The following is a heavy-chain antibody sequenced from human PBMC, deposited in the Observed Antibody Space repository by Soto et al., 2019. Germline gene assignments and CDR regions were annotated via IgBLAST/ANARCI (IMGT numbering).Heavy chain of an antibody. CDR3: AKDRRAGGNYGFYSDF. Sequence: GGSLRLSCAASGFTFSSYGMTWVRQAPGKGLEWVSFSSATGAGTYYADSVKGRFTIPRDNSKNTLYLQMTSLRADDTAVYYCAKDRRAGGNYGFYSDFWGQGALVTV. V-gene: IGHV3-23*01. CDR2: SSATGAGT. CDR1: GFTFSSYG. D-gene: IGHD1-7*01. J-gene: IGHJ4*02.